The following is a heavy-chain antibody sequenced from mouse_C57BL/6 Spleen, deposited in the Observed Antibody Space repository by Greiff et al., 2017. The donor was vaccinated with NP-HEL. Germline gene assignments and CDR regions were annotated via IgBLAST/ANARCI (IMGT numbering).Heavy chain of an antibody. CDR2: ISYSGST. CDR1: GYSITSGYD. D-gene: IGHD2-4*01. Sequence: EVQLQESGPGMVKPSQSLSLTCTVTGYSITSGYDWHWIRHFPGNKLEWMGYISYSGSTNYNPSLKSRISITHDTSKNHFFLKLYSVTTEDTATYYCASYDYDWYFDVWGTGTTVTVSS. V-gene: IGHV3-1*01. CDR3: ASYDYDWYFDV. J-gene: IGHJ1*03.